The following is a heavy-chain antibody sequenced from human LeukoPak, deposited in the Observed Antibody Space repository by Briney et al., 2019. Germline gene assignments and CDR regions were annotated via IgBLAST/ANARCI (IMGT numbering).Heavy chain of an antibody. V-gene: IGHV3-30*02. CDR3: ARTGTYYYGSGSYTFDY. CDR1: GFTFSSYG. J-gene: IGHJ4*02. CDR2: IRYDGSNK. D-gene: IGHD3-10*01. Sequence: GGSLRLSCAASGFTFSSYGMHWVRQAPGKGLEWVAFIRYDGSNKYYADSVKGRFTISRDNSKNTLYLQMNSLRAEDTAVYYCARTGTYYYGSGSYTFDYWGQGTLVTVSS.